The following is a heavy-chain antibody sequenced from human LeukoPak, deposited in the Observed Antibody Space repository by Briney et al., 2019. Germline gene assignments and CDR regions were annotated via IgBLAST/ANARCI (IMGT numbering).Heavy chain of an antibody. CDR2: ISGSGGNT. Sequence: QSGGSLRLSCAASGFTFSSHGMNWVRQAPGKGLEWVSGISGSGGNTYYADSVKGRFTISRDNSKNTLYLQMNSLRAEDTAVYYCARVIAARPLLYYYYYMDVWGKGTTVTVSS. J-gene: IGHJ6*03. V-gene: IGHV3-23*01. D-gene: IGHD6-6*01. CDR3: ARVIAARPLLYYYYYMDV. CDR1: GFTFSSHG.